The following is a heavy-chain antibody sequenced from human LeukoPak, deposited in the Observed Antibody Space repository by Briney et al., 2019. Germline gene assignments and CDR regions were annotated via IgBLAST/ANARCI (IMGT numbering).Heavy chain of an antibody. CDR1: GYTFAGYY. V-gene: IGHV1/OR15-2*02. J-gene: IGHJ3*02. CDR2: FDPEDGET. Sequence: ASVKVSCKASGYTFAGYYMHWVRQAPGQGLEWMGGFDPEDGETIYAQKLQGRVTITTDTSTSTAYMELRSLRSDDTAVYYCARAGWYELPRYAFDIWGQGTMVTVSS. CDR3: ARAGWYELPRYAFDI. D-gene: IGHD6-19*01.